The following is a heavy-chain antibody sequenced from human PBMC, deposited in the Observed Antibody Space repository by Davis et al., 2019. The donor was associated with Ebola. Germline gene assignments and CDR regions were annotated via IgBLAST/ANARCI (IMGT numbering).Heavy chain of an antibody. V-gene: IGHV3-53*01. CDR2: IYRDGRT. CDR3: TRHVSGDFWYFDL. D-gene: IGHD4-17*01. Sequence: GESLKISCEVSGFSVSGKYMSWVRQAPGKGLEWVSVIYRDGRTYHADSVKGRFTISRDNSKNTVYLQMNSLRAEDTAVYYCTRHVSGDFWYFDLWGRGTLVTVSS. J-gene: IGHJ2*01. CDR1: GFSVSGKY.